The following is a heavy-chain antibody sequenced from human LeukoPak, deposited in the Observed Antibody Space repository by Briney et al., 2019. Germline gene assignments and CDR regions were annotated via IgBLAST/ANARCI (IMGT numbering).Heavy chain of an antibody. CDR1: GFTFSSYG. V-gene: IGHV3-33*01. Sequence: GGSLRLSCAASGFTFSSYGMNWVRQAPGKGLEWVAVIWYDGSNKYYADSVKGRFTISRDNSKNTLYLQRNSLSAEDTAVYYCARENSWNFRGMDVWGQGTTVSVSS. CDR2: IWYDGSNK. D-gene: IGHD1-1*01. J-gene: IGHJ6*02. CDR3: ARENSWNFRGMDV.